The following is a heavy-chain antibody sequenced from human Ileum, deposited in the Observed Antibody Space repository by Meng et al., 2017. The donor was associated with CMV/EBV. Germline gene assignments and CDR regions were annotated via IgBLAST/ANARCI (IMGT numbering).Heavy chain of an antibody. Sequence: GGSLRLSCAASGFRVSSNYMTWVRQAPGKGLEWVSIIYAGGNAYYSDSVRGRFTISRDTSKNTLYLEMNNLRAEDTAVYYCTKEGGNHYWGQGTLVTVSS. CDR3: TKEGGNHY. D-gene: IGHD4-23*01. CDR1: GFRVSSNY. J-gene: IGHJ4*02. V-gene: IGHV3-53*05. CDR2: IYAGGNA.